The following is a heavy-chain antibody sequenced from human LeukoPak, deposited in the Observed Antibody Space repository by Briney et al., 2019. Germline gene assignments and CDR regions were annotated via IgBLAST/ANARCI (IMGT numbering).Heavy chain of an antibody. V-gene: IGHV4-4*07. D-gene: IGHD3-10*01. CDR1: GVSISSYY. Sequence: SDTLSLTCTVSGVSISSYYWSWVRQPAGKGLEWVGRIYTSGSTNYNPSLKSRVTMSVDTSKNQFSLKLSSVTAADTAVYYCARGSGSGSYYNGFDYWGQGTLVTVSS. CDR3: ARGSGSGSYYNGFDY. J-gene: IGHJ4*02. CDR2: IYTSGST.